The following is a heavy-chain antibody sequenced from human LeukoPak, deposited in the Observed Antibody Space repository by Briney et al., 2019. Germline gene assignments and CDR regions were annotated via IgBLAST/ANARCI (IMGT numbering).Heavy chain of an antibody. CDR2: IYYSGSA. CDR3: ARTRSLRAAPFDY. V-gene: IGHV4-59*12. J-gene: IGHJ4*02. D-gene: IGHD2-15*01. Sequence: SETLSLTCTVSGGSISSYYWSWIRQPPGKGLEWIGYIYYSGSANYNPSLKSRVTMSVDTSKNQFSLKLSSVTAADTAVYYCARTRSLRAAPFDYWGQGTLVTVSS. CDR1: GGSISSYY.